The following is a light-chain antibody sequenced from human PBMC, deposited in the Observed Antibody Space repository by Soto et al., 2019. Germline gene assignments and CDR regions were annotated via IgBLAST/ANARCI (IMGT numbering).Light chain of an antibody. CDR1: QGISSY. J-gene: IGKJ2*01. V-gene: IGKV1-8*01. CDR3: QQCYSYPYT. CDR2: AAS. Sequence: AIRMTQSPSSFSASTGDRVTITCRASQGISSYLAWYQQKPGKAPKLLIYAASTLQSGVPSRFSGSGSGTDFTLTISYLQSEDFATYYCQQCYSYPYTFGQGTKLEIK.